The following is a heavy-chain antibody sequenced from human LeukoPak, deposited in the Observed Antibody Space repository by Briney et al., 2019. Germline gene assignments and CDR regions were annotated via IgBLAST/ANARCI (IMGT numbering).Heavy chain of an antibody. CDR2: ISYDGSNN. D-gene: IGHD3-3*01. CDR1: GFTFSSYA. Sequence: PGGSLRLSCAASGFTFSSYAMHWVRQAPGKGLEWVAFISYDGSNNYYADSVKGRFTISRDNSKNTLYLQMNSLRAEDTAVYYCARDRFLEWGNWFAPWGQGTLVTVSS. J-gene: IGHJ5*02. V-gene: IGHV3-30-3*01. CDR3: ARDRFLEWGNWFAP.